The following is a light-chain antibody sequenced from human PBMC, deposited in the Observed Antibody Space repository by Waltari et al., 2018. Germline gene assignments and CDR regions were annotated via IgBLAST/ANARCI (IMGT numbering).Light chain of an antibody. Sequence: DIQMTQSPSSLSASVGDRVTITCRASQSISSYLNWYQQKPGKAPKLLIYAASSLQSGVPSRFSGSGSGTDFTLKISRVEAEDAGIYYCMQAIQTPWTFGQGTKVEIK. V-gene: IGKV1-39*01. CDR3: MQAIQTPWT. CDR2: AAS. CDR1: QSISSY. J-gene: IGKJ1*01.